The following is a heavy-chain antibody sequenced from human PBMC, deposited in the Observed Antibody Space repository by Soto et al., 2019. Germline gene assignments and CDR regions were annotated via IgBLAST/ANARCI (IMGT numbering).Heavy chain of an antibody. CDR3: ASDYGEIDAFDI. CDR2: VIPTLATA. D-gene: IGHD4-17*01. J-gene: IGHJ3*02. Sequence: QVQLVQSGAEVKKPGSSVKVSCKTSGGPFNNHAINWVRQAPGQGLEWVGLVIPTLATADYAQKFQGRVTMNADEVTNTAYMELSSLRSDDTGVYYCASDYGEIDAFDIWGQGTLVTVSS. CDR1: GGPFNNHA. V-gene: IGHV1-69*01.